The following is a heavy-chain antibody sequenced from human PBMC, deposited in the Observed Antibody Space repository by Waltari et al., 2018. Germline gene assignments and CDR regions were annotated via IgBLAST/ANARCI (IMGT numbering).Heavy chain of an antibody. D-gene: IGHD6-13*01. Sequence: QVQLVQSGAEVKKPGSSVKVSCKASGGPFSPSPITWVRQAPGQGLEWMGGIIPMFETANYAQKFQERVTITTDGSMTTAYMELSSLTSEDTAVYYCARGGLYGQQLLESAFEIWGQGTKVTVSS. CDR2: IIPMFETA. J-gene: IGHJ3*02. CDR3: ARGGLYGQQLLESAFEI. V-gene: IGHV1-69*05. CDR1: GGPFSPSP.